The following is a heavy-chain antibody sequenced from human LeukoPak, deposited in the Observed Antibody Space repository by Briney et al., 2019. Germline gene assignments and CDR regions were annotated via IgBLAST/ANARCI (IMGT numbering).Heavy chain of an antibody. V-gene: IGHV1-46*01. CDR1: GYTFTSYY. J-gene: IGHJ6*02. Sequence: ASVKVSCKASGYTFTSYYMHWVRQAPGQGLEWMGIINPSGGSTSYAQKFQGRVTMTRDTSTSTVYMELSSLRSEDTAVYYCAREYSYGPEYYYYYYGMDVWGQGTTVTVSS. CDR2: INPSGGST. D-gene: IGHD5-18*01. CDR3: AREYSYGPEYYYYYYGMDV.